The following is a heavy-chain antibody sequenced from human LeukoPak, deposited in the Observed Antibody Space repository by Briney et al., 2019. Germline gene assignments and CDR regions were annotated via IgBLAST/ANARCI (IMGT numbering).Heavy chain of an antibody. J-gene: IGHJ4*02. CDR3: ARGADYYDSSGYYHPFDY. V-gene: IGHV3-23*01. Sequence: GGSLRLSCAASGFTFSSYAMSWVRQAPGKGLEWVSAISGSGGNTYYADSVKGRFTISRDNSKNTLYLQMNSLRAEDTAVYYCARGADYYDSSGYYHPFDYWGQGTLVTVSS. CDR1: GFTFSSYA. D-gene: IGHD3-22*01. CDR2: ISGSGGNT.